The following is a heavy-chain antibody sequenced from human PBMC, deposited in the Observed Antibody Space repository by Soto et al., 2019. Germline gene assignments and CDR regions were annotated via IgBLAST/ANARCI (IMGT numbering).Heavy chain of an antibody. J-gene: IGHJ3*01. CDR1: GFTFSSYA. Sequence: GGSLRLSCAASGFTFSSYAMNWVRQAPGKGLEWVSAIGPSGLSTFYADSVKGRFTISRDNSNNTLSLQMNSLRAEDTAVFYCAKDWRGKAFDLWGQGTMVTVSS. CDR2: IGPSGLST. CDR3: AKDWRGKAFDL. V-gene: IGHV3-23*01. D-gene: IGHD3-3*01.